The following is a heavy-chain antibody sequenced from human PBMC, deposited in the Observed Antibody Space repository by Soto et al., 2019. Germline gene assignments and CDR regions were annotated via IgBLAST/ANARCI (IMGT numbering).Heavy chain of an antibody. CDR3: ASLSYYSHVWAPTLHYYGMDV. D-gene: IGHD3-10*01. Sequence: PGESLKISCKGSGYSFTSYWISWVRQMPGKGLEWMGRIDPSDSYTNYSPSFQCHVTISADKSISTAYLQWSSLKASDTAMYYCASLSYYSHVWAPTLHYYGMDVWGQGTTVTVS. CDR2: IDPSDSYT. J-gene: IGHJ6*02. CDR1: GYSFTSYW. V-gene: IGHV5-10-1*01.